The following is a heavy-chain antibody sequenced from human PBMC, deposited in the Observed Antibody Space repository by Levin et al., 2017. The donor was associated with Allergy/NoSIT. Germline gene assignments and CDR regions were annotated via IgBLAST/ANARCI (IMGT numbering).Heavy chain of an antibody. J-gene: IGHJ6*02. CDR1: GFTFSSYA. CDR2: ISGSGGST. V-gene: IGHV3-23*01. D-gene: IGHD3-3*01. CDR3: AKDLGDFWSGYYTSYYGMDV. Sequence: GGSLRLSCAASGFTFSSYAMSWVRQAPGKGLEWVSAISGSGGSTYYADSVKGRFTISRDNSKNTLYLQMNSLRAEDTAVYYCAKDLGDFWSGYYTSYYGMDVWGQGTTVTVSS.